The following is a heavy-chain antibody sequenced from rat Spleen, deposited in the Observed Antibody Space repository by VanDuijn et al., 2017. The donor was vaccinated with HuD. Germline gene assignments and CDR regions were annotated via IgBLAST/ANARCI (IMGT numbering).Heavy chain of an antibody. CDR2: MWSGGST. V-gene: IGHV2-45*01. CDR3: ARGLPGSIGNVLDA. D-gene: IGHD1-4*01. J-gene: IGHJ4*01. Sequence: QVQLMESGPGLVQPSETLSLTCTVSGFSLTSYNVHWVRQPPGKGLEWMGVMWSGGSTDYNSALKSRLSISRDTSKNQFFLKMNSLQTEDIATYFCARGLPGSIGNVLDAWGQGASVTVSS. CDR1: GFSLTSYN.